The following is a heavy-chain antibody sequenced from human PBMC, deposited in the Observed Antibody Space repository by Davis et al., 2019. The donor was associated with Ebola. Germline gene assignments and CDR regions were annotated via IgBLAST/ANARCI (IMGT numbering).Heavy chain of an antibody. Sequence: PGGSLRLSCAASGFTFSSYAMSWVRQAPGKGLEWVSYISSSGSTIYYADSVKGRFTISRDNAKNSLYLQMNSLRAEDTAVYYCAREGDYRWYYYYGMDVWGQGTTVTVSS. CDR3: AREGDYRWYYYYGMDV. CDR2: ISSSGSTI. J-gene: IGHJ6*02. V-gene: IGHV3-48*04. CDR1: GFTFSSYA. D-gene: IGHD4-11*01.